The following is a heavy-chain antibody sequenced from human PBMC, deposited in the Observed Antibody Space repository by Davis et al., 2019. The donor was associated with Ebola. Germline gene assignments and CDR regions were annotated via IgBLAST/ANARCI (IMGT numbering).Heavy chain of an antibody. CDR3: AKDRTAYGSGWYLYFDH. J-gene: IGHJ4*02. Sequence: GGSLRLSCAASGFTFSTYGMHWVRQAPGKGLEWVAFISYDGGHQYYADSVQGRFTISRYNSMNTLSLQMNSLRGEDSAVYYCAKDRTAYGSGWYLYFDHWGQGTLVTVSS. V-gene: IGHV3-30*18. CDR2: ISYDGGHQ. CDR1: GFTFSTYG. D-gene: IGHD6-19*01.